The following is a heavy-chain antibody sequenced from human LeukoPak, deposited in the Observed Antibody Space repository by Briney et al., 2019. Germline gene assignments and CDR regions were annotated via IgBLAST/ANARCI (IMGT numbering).Heavy chain of an antibody. CDR2: IYHSGST. Sequence: SETLSLTCAVSGYSLSSGYYWGWIRQPPGKGLEWIGSIYHSGSTYYNPSLKSRVTISVDTSKNQFSLKLSSVTAADTAVYYCARDRRPIGIVDYWGQGTLVTVSS. V-gene: IGHV4-38-2*02. CDR1: GYSLSSGYY. D-gene: IGHD1-26*01. J-gene: IGHJ4*02. CDR3: ARDRRPIGIVDY.